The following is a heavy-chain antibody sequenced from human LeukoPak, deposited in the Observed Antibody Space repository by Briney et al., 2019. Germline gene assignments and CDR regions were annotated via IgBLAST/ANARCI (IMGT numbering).Heavy chain of an antibody. CDR1: GGSIISTSYY. CDR3: ARLLKRLAVPTGE. CDR2: VYYSGST. V-gene: IGHV4-39*07. J-gene: IGHJ4*02. Sequence: PSETLSLTCSVSGGSIISTSYYWGWIRQAPGKGLEWIGTVYYSGSTYYNPSLKSRVVISVDTSKNQFSLTLGSVTAADTAVYYCARLLKRLAVPTGEWGQGTLVTVSS. D-gene: IGHD6-25*01.